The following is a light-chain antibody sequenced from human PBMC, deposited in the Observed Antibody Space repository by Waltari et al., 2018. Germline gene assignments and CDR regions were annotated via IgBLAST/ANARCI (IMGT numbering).Light chain of an antibody. Sequence: EIVMTQSPATLSVSPGERATLSCRASQSVSSNLAWYQQKPGQAPRLLIYAASTMATGIPAGCISSGSAAKFFLIISSHLSYDVSVYYCQQYYNMPPMYTFGPGTKLEIK. J-gene: IGKJ2*01. CDR1: QSVSSN. V-gene: IGKV3-15*01. CDR3: QQYYNMPPMYT. CDR2: AAS.